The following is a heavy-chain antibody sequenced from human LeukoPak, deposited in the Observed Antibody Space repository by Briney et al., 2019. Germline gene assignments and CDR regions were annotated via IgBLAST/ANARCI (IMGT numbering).Heavy chain of an antibody. CDR1: GYSFTSYW. J-gene: IGHJ6*04. CDR2: IYPGDSDT. Sequence: GEYPVIPCKGSGYSFTSYWIGWVRQMPGKGLEWMGIIYPGDSDTRYSPSFQGQVTISADKSISPAYLQWSSLKASDTAMYYCARITCSSTSCYTPYYLYGIVVWRERTTVTVSS. CDR3: ARITCSSTSCYTPYYLYGIVV. D-gene: IGHD2-2*02. V-gene: IGHV5-51*01.